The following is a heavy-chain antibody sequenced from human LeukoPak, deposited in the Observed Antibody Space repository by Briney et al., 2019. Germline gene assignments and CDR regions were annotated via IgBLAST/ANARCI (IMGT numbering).Heavy chain of an antibody. Sequence: GASVKVSCKASGYTFTSYGISWVRQAPGQGLEWMGWINPNSGGTNYAQKFQGGVTMTRDTSISTAYMELSRLRSDDTAVYYCARGGKELGIQLWFGNYWGQGTLVTVSS. V-gene: IGHV1-2*02. D-gene: IGHD5-18*01. CDR1: GYTFTSYG. CDR2: INPNSGGT. CDR3: ARGGKELGIQLWFGNY. J-gene: IGHJ4*02.